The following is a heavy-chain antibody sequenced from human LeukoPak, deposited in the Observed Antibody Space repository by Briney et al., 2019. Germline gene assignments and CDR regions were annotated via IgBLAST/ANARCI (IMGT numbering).Heavy chain of an antibody. CDR1: GYTFSNYD. V-gene: IGHV1-18*01. J-gene: IGHJ5*02. CDR3: ARDEARYSSGYYPNWFDP. D-gene: IGHD3-22*01. Sequence: ASVKVSCKTSGYTFSNYDITWVRQAPGQGLEWMGWISPYNGNINYAQNIQGRVTMTTDTSTSTAYMELRSLGSDDTAVYYCARDEARYSSGYYPNWFDPWGQGTLVTVSS. CDR2: ISPYNGNI.